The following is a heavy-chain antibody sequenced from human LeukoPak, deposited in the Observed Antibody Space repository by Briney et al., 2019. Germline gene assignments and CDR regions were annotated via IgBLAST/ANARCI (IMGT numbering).Heavy chain of an antibody. V-gene: IGHV3-23*01. D-gene: IGHD2-15*01. J-gene: IGHJ4*02. CDR2: ITGSGDST. CDR1: GFTLSNYA. Sequence: GGSLRLSCAASGFTLSNYAMSWVRQAPGKGLEWVSTITGSGDSTYYADSVKGRFTLSRDISKNTLYLQMNSLRAEDTAVYYCAKLYCSGSSCYSIDHWGQGTLVTVSS. CDR3: AKLYCSGSSCYSIDH.